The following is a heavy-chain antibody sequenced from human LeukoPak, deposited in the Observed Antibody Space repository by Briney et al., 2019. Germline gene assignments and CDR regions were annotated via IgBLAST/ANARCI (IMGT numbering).Heavy chain of an antibody. CDR1: RDSISSGNW. D-gene: IGHD2-15*01. J-gene: IGHJ4*02. CDR3: ARLCSGDTCSSYFDY. CDR2: IYHSGDT. Sequence: SETLSLTCAVSRDSISSGNWWRWVRQPPGKGLEWIGEIYHSGDTNYNPSLKSRVTISVDKSKNQFSLNLNSVTAADTAVYYCARLCSGDTCSSYFDYWGQGTLVTVSS. V-gene: IGHV4-4*02.